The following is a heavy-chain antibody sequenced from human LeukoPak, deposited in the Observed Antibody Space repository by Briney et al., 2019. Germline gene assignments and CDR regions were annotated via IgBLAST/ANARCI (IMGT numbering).Heavy chain of an antibody. CDR1: GGSISSNNR. D-gene: IGHD5-12*01. CDR2: IYHHGAT. Sequence: SSETLSLTCAVSGGSISSNNRWSWVRQPPGKGLEWIGEIYHHGATNYIPSLKSRVTLSVDKSKNQFSLELRSVTAADTAVYYCARGPSVAAHLDYWGQGTLVTVSS. CDR3: ARGPSVAAHLDY. J-gene: IGHJ4*02. V-gene: IGHV4-4*02.